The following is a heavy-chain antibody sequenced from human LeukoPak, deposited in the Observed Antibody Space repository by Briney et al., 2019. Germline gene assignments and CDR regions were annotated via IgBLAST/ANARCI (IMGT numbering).Heavy chain of an antibody. CDR1: GGTFSSYA. CDR2: IIPILGIA. Sequence: ASVKVSCKASGGTFSSYAISWVRQAPGQGLEWMGRIIPILGIANYAQKFQGRVTMTRDTSISTAYMELSRLRSDDTAVYYCARDLGYCSGGSCPDYYMDVWGKGTTVTVSS. V-gene: IGHV1-69*04. CDR3: ARDLGYCSGGSCPDYYMDV. J-gene: IGHJ6*03. D-gene: IGHD2-15*01.